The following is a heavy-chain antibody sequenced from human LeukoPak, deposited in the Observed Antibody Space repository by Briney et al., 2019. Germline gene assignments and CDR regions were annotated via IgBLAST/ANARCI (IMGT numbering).Heavy chain of an antibody. CDR2: INWNGGGT. V-gene: IGHV3-9*01. CDR1: GFSKDYG. D-gene: IGHD1-26*01. Sequence: SLRLSCAATGFSKDYGMHWVRQPPGKGLGWVSAINWNGGGTDYADSVKGRFTISRDNAKNSLYLQLSSLRPEDTALYYCAKHLTATNTYIFFGLDVWGQGTSVTVSS. CDR3: AKHLTATNTYIFFGLDV. J-gene: IGHJ6*02.